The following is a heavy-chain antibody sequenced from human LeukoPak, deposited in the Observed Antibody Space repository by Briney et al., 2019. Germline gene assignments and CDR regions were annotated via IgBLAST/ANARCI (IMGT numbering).Heavy chain of an antibody. D-gene: IGHD3-9*01. CDR2: IYYSGST. CDR3: ARVGSSDLILTGYFDY. Sequence: SSETLSLTCTVSGGSISSSSYYCGWIRQPPGKGLEWIGYIYYSGSTYYNPSLKSRVTISVDTSKNQFSLKLSSVTAADTAVYYCARVGSSDLILTGYFDYWGQGTLVTVSS. V-gene: IGHV4-30-4*08. J-gene: IGHJ4*02. CDR1: GGSISSSSYY.